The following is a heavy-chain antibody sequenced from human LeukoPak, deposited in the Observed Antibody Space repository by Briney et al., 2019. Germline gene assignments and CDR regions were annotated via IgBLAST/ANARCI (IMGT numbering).Heavy chain of an antibody. V-gene: IGHV3-23*01. CDR3: AKEKSRSYGSGSYYYY. J-gene: IGHJ4*02. Sequence: GGSLRLSCAASGFTFSSYAMSWVRQAPGKGLEWVSAISGSGGSTYYADSVKGRFTISRGNSKNTLYLQMNSLRAEDTAVYYCAKEKSRSYGSGSYYYYWGQETLVTVSS. D-gene: IGHD3-10*01. CDR2: ISGSGGST. CDR1: GFTFSSYA.